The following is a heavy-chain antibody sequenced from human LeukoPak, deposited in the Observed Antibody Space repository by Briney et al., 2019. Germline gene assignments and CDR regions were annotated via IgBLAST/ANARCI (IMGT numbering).Heavy chain of an antibody. CDR3: ARGSGDYGGGYYFDY. Sequence: SETLSLTCAVYGGSFSGYYWSWIRQPPGKGLEWIGEINHSGSTNYNPSLKSRVTISVDTSKNQFSLKLSSVTAADTAVYYCARGSGDYGGGYYFDYWGQGTLVTVSS. D-gene: IGHD4-17*01. CDR1: GGSFSGYY. V-gene: IGHV4-34*01. CDR2: INHSGST. J-gene: IGHJ4*02.